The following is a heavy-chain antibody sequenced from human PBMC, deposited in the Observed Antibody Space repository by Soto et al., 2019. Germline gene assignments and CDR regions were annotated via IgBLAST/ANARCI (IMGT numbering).Heavy chain of an antibody. Sequence: GGSLRLSCSASGFAFYGFAMHWVRQAPGKGLEYVAAISSNGGSIYYVDSVKGRFTISRDNSKSTLYLQMSSLRPEDTAVYYCVKGYGSGTYYVEYFDYWGQGT. J-gene: IGHJ4*02. D-gene: IGHD3-10*01. CDR2: ISSNGGSI. V-gene: IGHV3-64D*06. CDR3: VKGYGSGTYYVEYFDY. CDR1: GFAFYGFA.